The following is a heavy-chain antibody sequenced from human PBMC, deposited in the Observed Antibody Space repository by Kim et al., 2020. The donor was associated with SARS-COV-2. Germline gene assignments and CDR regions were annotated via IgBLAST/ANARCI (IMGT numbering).Heavy chain of an antibody. J-gene: IGHJ6*02. D-gene: IGHD3-10*01. CDR2: ISYDGSNK. Sequence: GGSLRLSCAASGFTFSSYAMHWVRQAPGKGLEWVAVISYDGSNKYYADSVKGRFTISRDNSKNTLYLQMNSLRAEDTAVYYCARAQKGLMVRGVIAYYGMDVWGQGTTVTVSS. CDR1: GFTFSSYA. CDR3: ARAQKGLMVRGVIAYYGMDV. V-gene: IGHV3-30*04.